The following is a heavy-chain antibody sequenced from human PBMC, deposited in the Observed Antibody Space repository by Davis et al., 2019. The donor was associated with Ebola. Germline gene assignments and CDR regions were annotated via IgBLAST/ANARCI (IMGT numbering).Heavy chain of an antibody. CDR2: IYYSGST. J-gene: IGHJ4*02. Sequence: SETLSLTCTVSGGSISSSSYYWGWIRQPPGKGLEWIGSIYYSGSTYYNTSLKSRVTISVDTSKNQFSLKLSSVTAADTAVYYCARHGIEYYYDSSGYHTTPTAGVNWGQGTLVTVSS. V-gene: IGHV4-39*01. D-gene: IGHD3-22*01. CDR1: GGSISSSSYY. CDR3: ARHGIEYYYDSSGYHTTPTAGVN.